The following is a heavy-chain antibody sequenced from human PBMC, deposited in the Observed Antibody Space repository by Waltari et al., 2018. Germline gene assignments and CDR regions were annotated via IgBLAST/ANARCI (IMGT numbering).Heavy chain of an antibody. Sequence: QLQPQESGPRLGRRSDTLSLGCRFSGVSVPSNSHSWAWFRQSPGQGLEWCGTVSYSGTTYISPSLKSRVSVSRDTAKNQVSLILGSVTAADMAVYYCATYIGASIGTAAFDVWGQGTMVTVSS. J-gene: IGHJ3*01. D-gene: IGHD5-12*01. CDR2: VSYSGTT. CDR3: ATYIGASIGTAAFDV. V-gene: IGHV4-39*01. CDR1: GVSVPSNSHS.